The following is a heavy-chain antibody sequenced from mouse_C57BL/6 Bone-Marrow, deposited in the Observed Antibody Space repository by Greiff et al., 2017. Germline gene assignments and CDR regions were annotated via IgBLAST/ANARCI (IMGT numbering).Heavy chain of an antibody. CDR1: GFTFSSYG. J-gene: IGHJ2*01. V-gene: IGHV5-4*01. D-gene: IGHD2-2*01. Sequence: EVHLVESGGDLVKPGGSLKLSCAASGFTFSSYGMSWVRQTPEKRLEWVATISDGGSYTYYPDNVKGRFTISRDNAKNNLYLQMSHLKSEDTAMYYCAREGGYGYFDYWGQGTTLTVSS. CDR2: ISDGGSYT. CDR3: AREGGYGYFDY.